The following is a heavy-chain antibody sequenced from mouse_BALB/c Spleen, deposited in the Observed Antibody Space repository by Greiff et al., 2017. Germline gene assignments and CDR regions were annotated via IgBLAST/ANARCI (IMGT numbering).Heavy chain of an antibody. CDR2: INSNGGST. CDR1: GFTFSSYG. CDR3: ARDDRYYYAMDY. Sequence: EVKVVESGGGLVQPGGSLKLSCAASGFTFSSYGMSWVRQTPDKRLELVATINSNGGSTYYPDSVKGRFTISRDNAKNTLYLQMSSLKSEDTAMYYCARDDRYYYAMDYWGQGTSVTVSS. V-gene: IGHV5-6-3*01. J-gene: IGHJ4*01. D-gene: IGHD2-14*01.